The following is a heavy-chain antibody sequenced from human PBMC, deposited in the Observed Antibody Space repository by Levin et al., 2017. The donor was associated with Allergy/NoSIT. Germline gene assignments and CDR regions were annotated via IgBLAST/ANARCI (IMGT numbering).Heavy chain of an antibody. CDR3: ARVGVPALRGWYFDL. V-gene: IGHV1-46*01. J-gene: IGHJ2*01. CDR2: INPSGGST. D-gene: IGHD2-2*01. CDR1: GYTFTSYY. Sequence: ASVKVSCKASGYTFTSYYMHWVRQAPGQGLEWMGIINPSGGSTSYAQKFQGRVTMTRDTSTSTVYMELSSLRSEDTAVYYCARVGVPALRGWYFDLWGRGTLVTVSS.